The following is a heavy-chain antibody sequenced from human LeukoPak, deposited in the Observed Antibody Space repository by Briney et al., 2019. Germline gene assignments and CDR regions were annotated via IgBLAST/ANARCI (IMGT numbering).Heavy chain of an antibody. V-gene: IGHV3-23*01. CDR1: GFTFSDYY. Sequence: GGSLRLSCAASGFTFSDYYMSWIRQAPGKGLEWVSAISGSGGSTYYADSVKGRFTISRDNSKNTVYLQMNSLRADDTAVYYCAKAPGGIVGYWGQGTLVTVSS. CDR2: ISGSGGST. D-gene: IGHD3-16*01. J-gene: IGHJ4*02. CDR3: AKAPGGIVGY.